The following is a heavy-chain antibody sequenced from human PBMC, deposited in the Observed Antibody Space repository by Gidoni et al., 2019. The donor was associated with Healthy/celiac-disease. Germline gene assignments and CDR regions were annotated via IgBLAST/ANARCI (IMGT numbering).Heavy chain of an antibody. V-gene: IGHV4-31*03. CDR2: TYSSGST. Sequence: QVHPQESGSGLVKPSQTLSPTCTVTGGAISSGGYYWSWLSQHLGKGLEWIGYTYSSGSTSYNPSLKRRFTISVETSKNQIAVKLSAVTAADTAVYYCAALAAAGTHYWGQGTLVTVSS. CDR3: AALAAAGTHY. CDR1: GGAISSGGYY. D-gene: IGHD6-13*01. J-gene: IGHJ4*02.